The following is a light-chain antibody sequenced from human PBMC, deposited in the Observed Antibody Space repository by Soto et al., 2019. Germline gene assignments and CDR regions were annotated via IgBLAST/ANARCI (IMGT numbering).Light chain of an antibody. Sequence: QLVLTQPPSASGTPGQSVTISCSGSSSNIGSNYVYWYQQLPGTDPKLLIYRNNQLASGVPDRFSGSKSGTSASLAISGLRSEDEADYYCAAWDDSRSGLVFGGGTPLTVL. CDR3: AAWDDSRSGLV. CDR1: SSNIGSNY. J-gene: IGLJ3*02. V-gene: IGLV1-47*01. CDR2: RNN.